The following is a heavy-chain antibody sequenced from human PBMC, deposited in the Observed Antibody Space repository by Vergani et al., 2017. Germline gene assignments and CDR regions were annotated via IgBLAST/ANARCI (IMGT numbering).Heavy chain of an antibody. J-gene: IGHJ4*02. CDR1: GYTFRSYG. CDR3: AREPAVVGASKSHYFDY. D-gene: IGHD1-26*01. Sequence: QVQLVQSGAEVKKPGASVKVSCKASGYTFRSYGISWVRQAPGQGLEWMGWISAYNGNTNYAQKVQGRVTMTTDTSTSTAYMELRSLRSDDTAGYYCAREPAVVGASKSHYFDYWGQGTLVTVSS. V-gene: IGHV1-18*04. CDR2: ISAYNGNT.